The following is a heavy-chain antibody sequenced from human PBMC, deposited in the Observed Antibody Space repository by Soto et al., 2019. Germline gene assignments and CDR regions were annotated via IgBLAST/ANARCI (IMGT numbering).Heavy chain of an antibody. J-gene: IGHJ5*02. CDR1: GFTFSSYA. CDR3: AKSTLETVSVAATA. Sequence: HPGGSLRLSCAASGFTFSSYAMSWVRQAPGKGLEWVSAISGSGGSTYYADSVKGRFTISRDNSKNTLYLQMNSLRAEDTAVYYCAKSTLETVSVAATAWGQGTLVTVSS. CDR2: ISGSGGST. V-gene: IGHV3-23*01. D-gene: IGHD6-13*01.